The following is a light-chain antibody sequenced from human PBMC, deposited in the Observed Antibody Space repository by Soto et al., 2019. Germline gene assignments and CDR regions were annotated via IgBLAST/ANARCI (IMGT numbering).Light chain of an antibody. CDR2: EVT. CDR3: TSYTSSTTVV. Sequence: QSALTQPPSVSGSPGQSVTISCTGTSGDVGTYNRVSWYQQHPGTAPKLMIYEVTNRPSGVPDRFSGSKSGNTASLTISGLHADDEADYYCTSYTSSTTVVFGGGTQLTVL. V-gene: IGLV2-18*02. CDR1: SGDVGTYNR. J-gene: IGLJ2*01.